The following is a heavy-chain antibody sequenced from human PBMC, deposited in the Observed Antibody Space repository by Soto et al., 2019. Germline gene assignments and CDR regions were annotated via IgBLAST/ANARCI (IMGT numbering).Heavy chain of an antibody. V-gene: IGHV1-69*02. CDR3: ARKPGITGTNNIWFDP. CDR2: IIPILGIA. J-gene: IGHJ5*02. D-gene: IGHD1-20*01. CDR1: GGTFSSYT. Sequence: GASVKVSCKASGGTFSSYTISWVRQAPGQGLEWMGRIIPILGIANYAQKFQGRVTITADKSTSTAYMELSSLRSEDTAVYYCARKPGITGTNNIWFDPWGQGTLVTVS.